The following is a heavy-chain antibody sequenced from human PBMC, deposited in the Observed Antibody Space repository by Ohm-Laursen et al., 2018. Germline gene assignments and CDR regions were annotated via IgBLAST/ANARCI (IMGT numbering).Heavy chain of an antibody. D-gene: IGHD6-19*01. CDR3: ARGRQWLLQDAFDI. Sequence: ASVKVSCKASGYTFTGHYMHWVRQAPEQGLEWMGWINPNSGDTNYAQKFQGRVTMTRDTSISTAYMEVSRLRSDDTAVYYCARGRQWLLQDAFDIWGQGTMVTVSS. CDR2: INPNSGDT. V-gene: IGHV1-2*02. J-gene: IGHJ3*02. CDR1: GYTFTGHY.